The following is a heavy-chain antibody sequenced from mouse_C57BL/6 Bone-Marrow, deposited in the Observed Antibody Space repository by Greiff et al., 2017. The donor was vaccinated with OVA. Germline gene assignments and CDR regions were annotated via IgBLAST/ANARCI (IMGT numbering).Heavy chain of an antibody. D-gene: IGHD2-1*01. J-gene: IGHJ3*01. CDR3: TTNGNYDRIAY. CDR2: INPSNGGT. CDR1: GYNFNSYW. Sequence: QVQLQQPGTELVKPGASVKLSCKASGYNFNSYWMNWVKQRPGQGLEWIGNINPSNGGTNYNEKFKSKATLTVDKSSSTAFMQLSSLTSEDSAVKKRTTNGNYDRIAYWGKGTLVTVSA. V-gene: IGHV1-53*01.